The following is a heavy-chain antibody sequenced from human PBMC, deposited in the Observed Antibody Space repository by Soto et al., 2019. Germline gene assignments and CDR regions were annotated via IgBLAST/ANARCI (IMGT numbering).Heavy chain of an antibody. D-gene: IGHD6-19*01. CDR3: ARDGAVAGNINFDF. CDR2: INAGNGNT. Sequence: QVQLVQSGAGVKKPGASVKVSCKASGYTFRTYAMHWVRQAPGQRPEWMGWINAGNGNTKYSQKFQDRVTITRDTSASTAYMELSSLRSEDTAVYYCARDGAVAGNINFDFWGQGTLVTVSS. J-gene: IGHJ4*02. CDR1: GYTFRTYA. V-gene: IGHV1-3*01.